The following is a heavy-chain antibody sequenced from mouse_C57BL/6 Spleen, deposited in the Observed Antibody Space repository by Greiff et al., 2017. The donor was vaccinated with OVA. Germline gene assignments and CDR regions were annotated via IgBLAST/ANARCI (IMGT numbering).Heavy chain of an antibody. J-gene: IGHJ2*01. CDR2: IYPRSGNT. CDR1: GYTFTSYC. Sequence: VQLQQSGAELARPGASVKLSCKASGYTFTSYCLSWVPPRPCQGLEWIGEIYPRSGNTYYNEKFKGKATLTADKSSSTAYMELRSLTSEDAAVYFGARARGYEENYFDYWGQGTTLTVSS. CDR3: ARARGYEENYFDY. V-gene: IGHV1-81*01. D-gene: IGHD2-2*01.